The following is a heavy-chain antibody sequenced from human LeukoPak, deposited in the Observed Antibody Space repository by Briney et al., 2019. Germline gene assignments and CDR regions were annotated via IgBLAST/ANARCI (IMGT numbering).Heavy chain of an antibody. Sequence: GGPLRLSCAASGFTFSSYAMHWVRQAPGKGLEWVAVISYDGSNKYYADSVKGRFTISRDNSKNTLYLQMSSLRAEDTAVYYCARDQRGRAAAGTYFDYWGQGTLVTVSS. D-gene: IGHD6-13*01. CDR2: ISYDGSNK. CDR3: ARDQRGRAAAGTYFDY. CDR1: GFTFSSYA. J-gene: IGHJ4*02. V-gene: IGHV3-30-3*01.